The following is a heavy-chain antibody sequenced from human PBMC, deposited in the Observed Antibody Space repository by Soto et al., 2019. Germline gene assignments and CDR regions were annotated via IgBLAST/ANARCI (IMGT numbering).Heavy chain of an antibody. V-gene: IGHV3-23*01. CDR2: ISGSGGST. CDR1: GFTFSSYA. J-gene: IGHJ4*02. CDR3: AKDPIYGEGGNRPQIFDY. D-gene: IGHD3-3*01. Sequence: PGGSLRLSCAASGFTFSSYAMSWVRQAPGKGLEWVSAISGSGGSTYYADSVKGRFTISRDNSKNTLYLQMNSLRAEDTAVYYCAKDPIYGEGGNRPQIFDYWGQGTLVTVSS.